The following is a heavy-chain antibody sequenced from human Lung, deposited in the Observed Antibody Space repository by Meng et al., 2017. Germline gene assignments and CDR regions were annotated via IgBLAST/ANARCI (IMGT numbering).Heavy chain of an antibody. Sequence: SCAISGDSVSSNSAAWNWIRQYPARGLEWLGRTYYRSKWYNDYAGSVKSRITINPDTSKNQFTRQLNSVTPEDTAVYYCARALFRTDCTNGVCRPNYYYYGMDVWGQGTTVTVSS. D-gene: IGHD2-8*01. CDR3: ARALFRTDCTNGVCRPNYYYYGMDV. J-gene: IGHJ6*02. V-gene: IGHV6-1*01. CDR2: TYYRSKWYN. CDR1: GDSVSSNSAA.